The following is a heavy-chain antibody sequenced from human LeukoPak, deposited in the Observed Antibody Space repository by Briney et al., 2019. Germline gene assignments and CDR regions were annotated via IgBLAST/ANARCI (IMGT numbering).Heavy chain of an antibody. Sequence: GRSLRLSCAACGFTFCSYAMHWVRGARGKGGEWVAVISYDGSNKYYADSVKGRFTISRDNSKNTLYLQMNSLRAEDTAVYYCARGIQCSSTSCYAGSTFDYWGQGTLVTVSS. CDR3: ARGIQCSSTSCYAGSTFDY. CDR2: ISYDGSNK. V-gene: IGHV3-30-3*01. D-gene: IGHD2-2*01. CDR1: GFTFCSYA. J-gene: IGHJ4*02.